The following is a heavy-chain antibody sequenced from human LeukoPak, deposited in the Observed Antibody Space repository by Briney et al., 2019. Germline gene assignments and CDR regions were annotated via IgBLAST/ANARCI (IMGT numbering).Heavy chain of an antibody. CDR2: IYTSGST. D-gene: IGHD3-10*01. Sequence: SGTPSPTSIVPGGSTSSSYWRSSPQPPREGREWGSRIYTSGSTNYNPSLKSRVTMSVDTSKNQFSLKLSSVTAADTAVYYCARDLTMVRGVPQRYFDYWGQGTLVTVSS. V-gene: IGHV4-4*07. CDR1: GGSTSSSY. J-gene: IGHJ4*02. CDR3: ARDLTMVRGVPQRYFDY.